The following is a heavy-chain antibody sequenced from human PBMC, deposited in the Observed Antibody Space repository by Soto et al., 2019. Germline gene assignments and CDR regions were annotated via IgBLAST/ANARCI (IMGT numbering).Heavy chain of an antibody. CDR2: IYYSGST. D-gene: IGHD3-10*01. CDR1: GGSVSRGSYY. CDR3: ARGTDFLSGLIDY. J-gene: IGHJ4*02. V-gene: IGHV4-61*01. Sequence: PSETLSLTCTVSGGSVSRGSYYWSWIRQPPGKGLEWIGYIYYSGSTNYNPSLKSRVTISVDTSKNQFSLKLSSVTAADTAVYYCARGTDFLSGLIDYWGQGTLVTVSS.